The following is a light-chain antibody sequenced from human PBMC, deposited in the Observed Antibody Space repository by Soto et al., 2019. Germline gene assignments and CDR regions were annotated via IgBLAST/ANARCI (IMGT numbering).Light chain of an antibody. CDR3: QQSYSTLST. CDR1: QSISSY. Sequence: DIQMTQSTSSLSASVGDRVTITCRASQSISSYLNWYQQKPGKAPKLLIYAASSLQSGVPSRFSGSGSGTDFTLTISSLQPEDFATYYCQQSYSTLSTFGQGTKVDIK. J-gene: IGKJ1*01. CDR2: AAS. V-gene: IGKV1-39*01.